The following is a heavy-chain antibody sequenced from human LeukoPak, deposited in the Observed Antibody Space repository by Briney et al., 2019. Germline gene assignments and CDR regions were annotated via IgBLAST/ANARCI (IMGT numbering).Heavy chain of an antibody. CDR2: ISSSSSYI. V-gene: IGHV3-21*01. J-gene: IGHJ6*02. CDR3: ARDGYYYDSSGYGYYYYYGMDV. D-gene: IGHD3-22*01. Sequence: GGSLRLSCAASGFTFSSNSMNWVRQAPGKGLEWVSSISSSSSYIYYADSVKGRFTISRDNAKNSLYLQMNSLRAEDTAVYYCARDGYYYDSSGYGYYYYYGMDVWGQGTTVTVSS. CDR1: GFTFSSNS.